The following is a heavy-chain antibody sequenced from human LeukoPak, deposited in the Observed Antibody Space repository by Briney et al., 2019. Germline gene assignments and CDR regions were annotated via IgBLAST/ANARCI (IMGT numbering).Heavy chain of an antibody. CDR2: INHSGST. D-gene: IGHD3-10*01. CDR3: ARGRLITMVLGVIPFDY. V-gene: IGHV4-34*01. Sequence: PSETLSLTCTVSGGSISGVYWSWIRQPPGKGLEWIGEINHSGSTNYNPSLKSRVTISVDTSKNQFSLKVTSVTAADTAVYYCARGRLITMVLGVIPFDYCGQGTLVTVSS. CDR1: GGSISGVY. J-gene: IGHJ4*02.